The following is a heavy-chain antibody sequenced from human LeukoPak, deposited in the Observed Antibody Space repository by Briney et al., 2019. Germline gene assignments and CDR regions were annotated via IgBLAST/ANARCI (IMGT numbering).Heavy chain of an antibody. Sequence: ASVKVSCKASGYTFTSYGISWVRQAPGQGLEWMGWISAYNGNTNYAQKLQGRVTVTTDTSTSTAYMELRSLRSDDTAVYYCARGGHYYYDSSGYYYWGQGTLVTVSS. CDR2: ISAYNGNT. D-gene: IGHD3-22*01. CDR3: ARGGHYYYDSSGYYY. CDR1: GYTFTSYG. V-gene: IGHV1-18*01. J-gene: IGHJ4*02.